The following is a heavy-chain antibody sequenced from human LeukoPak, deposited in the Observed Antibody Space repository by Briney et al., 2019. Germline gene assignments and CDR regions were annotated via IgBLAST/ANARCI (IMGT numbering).Heavy chain of an antibody. CDR3: AKALGDFWSGYVTYYDILTGYSSYYGMDV. CDR1: GFTFDDFA. J-gene: IGHJ6*02. Sequence: PGGSLRLSCTASGFTFDDFAMHWVRQAPGKGLEWVSLISGDGGSTYYADSVKGRFTISRDNSKNSLYLQMNSLRTEDTALYYCAKALGDFWSGYVTYYDILTGYSSYYGMDVWGQGTTVTVSS. V-gene: IGHV3-43*02. D-gene: IGHD3-9*01. CDR2: ISGDGGST.